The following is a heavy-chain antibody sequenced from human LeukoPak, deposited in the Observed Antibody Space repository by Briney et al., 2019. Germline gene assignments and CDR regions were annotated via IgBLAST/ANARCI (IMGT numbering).Heavy chain of an antibody. D-gene: IGHD4-17*01. CDR1: GGSIKSYY. Sequence: SETLSLTCTVSGGSIKSYYWSWIRQPPGQGLEWIGYVYYSGSTKYNPSLKSRVTMSVDTSKNQFSLKVTSVTAADTAVYYCTRTNYGDYNWFDPWGQGTPVTVSS. CDR2: VYYSGST. J-gene: IGHJ5*02. CDR3: TRTNYGDYNWFDP. V-gene: IGHV4-59*01.